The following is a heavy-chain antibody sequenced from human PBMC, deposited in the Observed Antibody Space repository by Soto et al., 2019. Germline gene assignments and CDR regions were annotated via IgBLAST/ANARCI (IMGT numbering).Heavy chain of an antibody. Sequence: PGGSLRLSCAASGFPFSSYTMHWVRQSPGKGLEWVALISYDEIDKYFADAVKGRFTISRDNSKNTLYLQMDSLRAEDTAVYYCAGREGSSDYWGRGTLVTVSS. J-gene: IGHJ4*02. CDR3: AGREGSSDY. CDR1: GFPFSSYT. V-gene: IGHV3-30*04. CDR2: ISYDEIDK. D-gene: IGHD1-26*01.